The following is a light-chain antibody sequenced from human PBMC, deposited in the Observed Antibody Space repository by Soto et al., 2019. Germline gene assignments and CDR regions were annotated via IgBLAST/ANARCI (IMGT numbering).Light chain of an antibody. V-gene: IGKV3-11*01. Sequence: EIVMTQSPATLSVSPGERATLSCRASQSVNINLAWYQQKPGQAPRLVISGASTRATGIPARFSGSGSGTDFTLTISSLEPEDFAVYYCQQRSNWPRTFGQGTKVDIK. J-gene: IGKJ1*01. CDR2: GAS. CDR3: QQRSNWPRT. CDR1: QSVNIN.